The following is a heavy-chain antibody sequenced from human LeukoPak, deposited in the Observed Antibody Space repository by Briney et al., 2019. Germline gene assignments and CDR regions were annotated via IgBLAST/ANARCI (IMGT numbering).Heavy chain of an antibody. CDR1: GDSISNGGYH. CDR2: IHYSGNT. J-gene: IGHJ3*01. V-gene: IGHV4-31*03. D-gene: IGHD2-21*02. Sequence: SETLSLTCTVSGDSISNGGYHWTWIRQHPGKGLEWIGYIHYSGNTDSAPSLRSRLTISIDTSKNQFSLRLDSVTVADTAVYYYARDFTKTAPPDAFDVWGHGTLVAVSS. CDR3: ARDFTKTAPPDAFDV.